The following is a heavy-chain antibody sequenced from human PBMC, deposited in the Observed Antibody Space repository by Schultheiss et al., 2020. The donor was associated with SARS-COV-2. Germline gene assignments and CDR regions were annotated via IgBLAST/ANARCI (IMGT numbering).Heavy chain of an antibody. CDR3: ARDQRSSFDY. V-gene: IGHV4-4*02. D-gene: IGHD6-6*01. CDR1: GGSITDTNW. CDR2: INHSGST. Sequence: SETLSLTCAVSGGSITDTNWWTWVRQPPGKGLEWIGEINHSGSTNYNPSLKSRVTISVDTSKNQFSLKLSSVTAADTAVYYCARDQRSSFDYWGQGTLVTVSS. J-gene: IGHJ4*02.